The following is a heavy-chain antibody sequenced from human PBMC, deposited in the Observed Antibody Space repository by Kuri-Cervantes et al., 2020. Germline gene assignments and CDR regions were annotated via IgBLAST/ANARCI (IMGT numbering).Heavy chain of an antibody. CDR2: ISSSGSTI. Sequence: GGSLRLSCAASGFTFSDYYMSWIRQAPGKGLEWVSYISSSGSTIYYADSVKGRFTISRDNAKNSLYLQMNSLKTEDTAVYYCAREVVPAAMLGYYYYGMDVWGQGTTVTVSS. CDR1: GFTFSDYY. J-gene: IGHJ6*02. CDR3: AREVVPAAMLGYYYYGMDV. V-gene: IGHV3-11*01. D-gene: IGHD2-2*01.